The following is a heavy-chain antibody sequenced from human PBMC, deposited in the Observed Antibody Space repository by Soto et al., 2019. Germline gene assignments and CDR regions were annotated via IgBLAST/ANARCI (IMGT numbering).Heavy chain of an antibody. D-gene: IGHD3-3*01. Sequence: KTSETLSLTCTVSGGSISSGDYYWSWIRQPPGKGLEWIGYIYYSGSTYYNPSLKSRVTISVDTSKNQFSLKLSSVTAADTAVYYCARVARWGFWSGYAYYYYGMDVWGQGTTVTVSS. CDR2: IYYSGST. V-gene: IGHV4-30-4*01. CDR3: ARVARWGFWSGYAYYYYGMDV. CDR1: GGSISSGDYY. J-gene: IGHJ6*02.